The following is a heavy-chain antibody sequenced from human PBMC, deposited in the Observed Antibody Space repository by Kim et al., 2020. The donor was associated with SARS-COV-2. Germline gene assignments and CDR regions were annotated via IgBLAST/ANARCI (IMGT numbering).Heavy chain of an antibody. V-gene: IGHV3-23*01. CDR2: ISGRGVGT. Sequence: GGSLRLSCAASGFTFSTYAMSWVRQAPGKGLEWVSAISGRGVGTYYADSVKGRFTISRDDSKNTLYLQMNSLGGEDTAIYYCVKDRLLYFGESIGAFDILGQGTTVNVSS. J-gene: IGHJ3*02. D-gene: IGHD3-10*01. CDR1: GFTFSTYA. CDR3: VKDRLLYFGESIGAFDI.